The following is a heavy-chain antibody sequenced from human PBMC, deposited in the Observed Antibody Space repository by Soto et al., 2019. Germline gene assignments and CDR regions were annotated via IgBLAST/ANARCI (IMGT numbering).Heavy chain of an antibody. CDR1: GDSISNNKW. J-gene: IGHJ6*02. CDR3: ARQYYDYVWGSYRDANPYYYYYGMDV. D-gene: IGHD3-16*02. CDR2: IYYSGST. Sequence: SETLSLTCSVSGDSISNNKWWSWVRQPPGKGLEWIGRIYYSGSTYYNPSLKSRVTISVDTSKNQFSLKLSSVTAADTAVYYCARQYYDYVWGSYRDANPYYYYYGMDVWGQGTTVTV. V-gene: IGHV4-39*01.